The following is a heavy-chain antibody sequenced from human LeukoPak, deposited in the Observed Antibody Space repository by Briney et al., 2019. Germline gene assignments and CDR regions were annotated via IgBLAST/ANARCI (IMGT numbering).Heavy chain of an antibody. Sequence: GGSLRLSCAASGFTFSSFAVGWVRQAPGKGLEWVSSIDNGGTTYYAGSVKGRFTISRDNSKNTLYLQVNSLRAEDTAVYYCAKMRGHPREAYYFDSWDQGALVTVSS. D-gene: IGHD1-26*01. CDR1: GFTFSSFA. CDR3: AKMRGHPREAYYFDS. J-gene: IGHJ4*02. V-gene: IGHV3-23*01. CDR2: IDNGGTT.